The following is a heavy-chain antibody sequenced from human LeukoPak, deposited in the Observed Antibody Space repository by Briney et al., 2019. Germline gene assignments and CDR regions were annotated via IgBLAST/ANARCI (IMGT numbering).Heavy chain of an antibody. J-gene: IGHJ4*02. Sequence: SETLSLTCAVYGGSFSTYYWSWIRQPAGKGLEWIGRIYTSGSTNYNPSLKSRVTMSVDTSKNQFSLKLSSVTAADTAVYYCARDSTPDFWSGYFDYWGQGTLVTVSS. CDR3: ARDSTPDFWSGYFDY. D-gene: IGHD3-3*01. CDR2: IYTSGST. V-gene: IGHV4-4*07. CDR1: GGSFSTYY.